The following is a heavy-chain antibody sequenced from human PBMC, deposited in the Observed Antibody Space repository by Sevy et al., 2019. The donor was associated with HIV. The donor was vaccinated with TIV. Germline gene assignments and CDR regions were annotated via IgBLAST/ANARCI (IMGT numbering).Heavy chain of an antibody. D-gene: IGHD2-15*01. V-gene: IGHV1-24*01. CDR1: GYTLTELS. CDR2: FDPEDGET. CDR3: ATRGYCSGGSCYFHYYYYGMDV. J-gene: IGHJ6*02. Sequence: ASVKVSCKVSGYTLTELSMHWVRRAPGKGLEWMGGFDPEDGETIYAQKFQGRVTMTEDTSTDTAYMELSSLRSEDTAVYYCATRGYCSGGSCYFHYYYYGMDVWGQGTTVTVSS.